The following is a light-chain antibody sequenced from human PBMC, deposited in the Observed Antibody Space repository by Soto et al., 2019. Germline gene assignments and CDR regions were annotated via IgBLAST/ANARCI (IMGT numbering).Light chain of an antibody. Sequence: DIQMTQSPSTVSASVGDRVTFTCRASQGIATWLAWYQQKPGKTPKLLIYAASSLQSGIPSRFSGSGSGTDFTLTINNLQPEDFATYYCQQTHSFPLTFGGGTKVEIK. V-gene: IGKV1-12*01. CDR2: AAS. CDR3: QQTHSFPLT. J-gene: IGKJ4*01. CDR1: QGIATW.